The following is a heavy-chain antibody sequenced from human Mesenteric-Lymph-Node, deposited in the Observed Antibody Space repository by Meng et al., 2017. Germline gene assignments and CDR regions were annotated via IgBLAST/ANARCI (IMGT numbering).Heavy chain of an antibody. CDR3: AKTSNPPGDY. Sequence: VLRLESGGGLVQPGGSLRLSCVVSGFTFSSYGMTWVRQAPGKGLEWVSTLSSSGGTTYYADSVKGRFTISRDNSKNTLYLQMDSLRAEDTAVYYCAKTSNPPGDYWGQGTLVTVSS. CDR2: LSSSGGTT. J-gene: IGHJ4*02. CDR1: GFTFSSYG. V-gene: IGHV3-23*01. D-gene: IGHD2-8*01.